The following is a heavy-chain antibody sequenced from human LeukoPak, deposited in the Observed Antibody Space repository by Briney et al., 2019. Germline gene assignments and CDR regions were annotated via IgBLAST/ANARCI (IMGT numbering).Heavy chain of an antibody. D-gene: IGHD3-16*01. J-gene: IGHJ4*02. CDR2: ISSSSSYI. CDR3: ARGDRLGAALIASFDY. Sequence: PGGSLRLSCAASGFTFSSYSMNWVRQAPGKGLEWVSSISSSSSYIYYADSVKGRFTISRDNAKNSLYLQMNSLRAEDTAVYYCARGDRLGAALIASFDYWGQGTLVTVSS. CDR1: GFTFSSYS. V-gene: IGHV3-21*01.